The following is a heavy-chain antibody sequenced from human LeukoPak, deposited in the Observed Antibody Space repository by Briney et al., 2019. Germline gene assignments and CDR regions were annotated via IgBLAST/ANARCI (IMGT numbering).Heavy chain of an antibody. CDR1: GYTFTGYY. D-gene: IGHD3-3*01. Sequence: ASVKVSCKASGYTFTGYYMHWVRQAPGQGLEWMGWINPNSGGTNYAQKFQGRVTMTRDTSISTAYMELSRLRSDDTALYYCARDLSDFWSAYYGHWGQGTLVTVSS. V-gene: IGHV1-2*02. CDR3: ARDLSDFWSAYYGH. J-gene: IGHJ4*02. CDR2: INPNSGGT.